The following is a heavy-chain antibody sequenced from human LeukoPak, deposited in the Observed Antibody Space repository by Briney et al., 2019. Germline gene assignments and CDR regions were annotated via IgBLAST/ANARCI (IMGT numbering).Heavy chain of an antibody. Sequence: GGSLRLSCAASGFTFSTYSMNWVRQAPGKGLEWVSSISSGSSYIYYADSVKGRFTISRDNAKNSLYLQMSSLRAEDTAVYYCARDRYTYGPGYYFDYWGQGTLVTVSS. D-gene: IGHD5-18*01. V-gene: IGHV3-21*01. CDR3: ARDRYTYGPGYYFDY. J-gene: IGHJ4*02. CDR2: ISSGSSYI. CDR1: GFTFSTYS.